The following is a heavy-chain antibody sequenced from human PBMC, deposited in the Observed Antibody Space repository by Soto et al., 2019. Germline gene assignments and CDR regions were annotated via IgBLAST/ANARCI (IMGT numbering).Heavy chain of an antibody. CDR1: GFTFSSYS. CDR3: TRGISNYEYFQH. Sequence: EVQLVESGGGLVQPGGSLRLSCAASGFTFSSYSMNWVRQAPGKGLEWVSYISSSSSTIYYADSVKGRFTISRAKAKNALYLQMNSLRDEDTAVYYCTRGISNYEYFQHWGQGTLVTVSS. CDR2: ISSSSSTI. D-gene: IGHD4-4*01. V-gene: IGHV3-48*02. J-gene: IGHJ1*01.